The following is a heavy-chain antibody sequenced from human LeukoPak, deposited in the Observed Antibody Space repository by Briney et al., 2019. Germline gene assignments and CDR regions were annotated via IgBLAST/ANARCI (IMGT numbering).Heavy chain of an antibody. V-gene: IGHV1-18*01. CDR1: GYTFTSYG. CDR3: ARDGLRYFDWLLLPFDY. J-gene: IGHJ4*02. D-gene: IGHD3-9*01. Sequence: ASVKVSCKASGYTFTSYGISWVRQAPGQGLEWMGWISAYNGNTNYAQKLQGRVTMTTDTSTSTAYMELRSLRSDDTAVYYCARDGLRYFDWLLLPFDYWGQGTLSPSPQ. CDR2: ISAYNGNT.